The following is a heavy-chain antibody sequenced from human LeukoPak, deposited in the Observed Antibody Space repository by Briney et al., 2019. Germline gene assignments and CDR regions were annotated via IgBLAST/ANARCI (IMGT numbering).Heavy chain of an antibody. CDR3: AKNGEYNYGYFDY. Sequence: TGGSLRLSCAASGFTFSSYAMSWVRQAPGKGLEWVSLISGSGVTTNYADSVKGRFTISRDNSKNTLYLQVNSLRAEDTAVYYCAKNGEYNYGYFDYWGQGTLVTVSS. J-gene: IGHJ4*02. CDR2: ISGSGVTT. CDR1: GFTFSSYA. D-gene: IGHD5-18*01. V-gene: IGHV3-23*01.